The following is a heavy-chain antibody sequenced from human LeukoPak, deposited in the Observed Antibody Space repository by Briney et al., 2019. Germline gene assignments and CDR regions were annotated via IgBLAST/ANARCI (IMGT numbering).Heavy chain of an antibody. CDR2: IHHSGST. CDR1: GYSISSGYY. D-gene: IGHD5-24*01. CDR3: ARDPGENYPYNWFDP. V-gene: IGHV4-38-2*02. Sequence: SETRSLTCIVSGYSISSGYYWGWIRQPPGKGLEWIGNIHHSGSTYYNPSLKSRVTISVDTSKNQFSLSLTSVTAADTAVYYCARDPGENYPYNWFDPWGQGTLVTVSS. J-gene: IGHJ5*02.